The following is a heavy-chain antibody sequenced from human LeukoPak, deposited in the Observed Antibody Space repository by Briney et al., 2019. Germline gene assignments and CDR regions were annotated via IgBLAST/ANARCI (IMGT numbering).Heavy chain of an antibody. CDR1: GGSISSSSYY. CDR3: ARGGATVTTVDY. Sequence: PSETLSLTCTVSGGSISSSSYYWGWIRQPPGKGLEWIGSIYYSGSTYYNPSLKSRVAISVDTSKNQFSLKLSSVTAADTAVYYCARGGATVTTVDYWGQGTLVTVSS. J-gene: IGHJ4*02. CDR2: IYYSGST. V-gene: IGHV4-39*07. D-gene: IGHD4-17*01.